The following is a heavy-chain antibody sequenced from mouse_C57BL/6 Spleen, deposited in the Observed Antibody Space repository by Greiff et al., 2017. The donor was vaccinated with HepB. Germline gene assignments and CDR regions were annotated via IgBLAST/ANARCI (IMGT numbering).Heavy chain of an antibody. CDR1: GFTFSSYA. CDR3: TRDPSYYYGSSHYYAMDY. Sequence: EVKLMESGEGLVKPGGSLKLSCAASGFTFSSYAMSWVRQTPEKRLEWVAYISSGGDYIYYADTVKGRFTISRDNARNTLYLQMSSLKSEDTAMYYCTRDPSYYYGSSHYYAMDYWGQGTSVTVSS. CDR2: ISSGGDYI. J-gene: IGHJ4*01. V-gene: IGHV5-9-1*02. D-gene: IGHD1-1*01.